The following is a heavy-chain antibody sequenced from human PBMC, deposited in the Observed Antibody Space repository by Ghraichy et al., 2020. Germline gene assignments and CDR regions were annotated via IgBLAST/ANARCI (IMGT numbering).Heavy chain of an antibody. CDR2: INPNSGGT. D-gene: IGHD5-24*01. Sequence: ASVKVSCKASGYTFTGYYMHWVRQAPGQGLEWMGWINPNSGGTNYAQKFQGWVTMTRDTSISTAYMELSRLRSDDTAVYYCAREFYVEMATIPDYYYGMDVWGQGTTVTVSS. CDR1: GYTFTGYY. V-gene: IGHV1-2*04. J-gene: IGHJ6*02. CDR3: AREFYVEMATIPDYYYGMDV.